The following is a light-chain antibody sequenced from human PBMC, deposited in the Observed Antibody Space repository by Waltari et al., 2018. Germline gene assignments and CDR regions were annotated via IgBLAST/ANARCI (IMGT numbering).Light chain of an antibody. J-gene: IGLJ3*02. V-gene: IGLV2-14*03. Sequence: QSALTQPASVSGSPGQSITISCTGTSSDVGTHNSVSWYQDHPGQSPKVIIYDVSDRPSGVSARFSASKSGNTASLTISGLQAEDEADYYCSSQSSNNVVLFGGGTKVTVL. CDR1: SSDVGTHNS. CDR3: SSQSSNNVVL. CDR2: DVS.